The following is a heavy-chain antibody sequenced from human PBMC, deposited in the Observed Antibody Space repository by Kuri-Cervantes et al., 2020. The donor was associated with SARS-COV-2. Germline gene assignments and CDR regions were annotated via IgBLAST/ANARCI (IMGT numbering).Heavy chain of an antibody. CDR3: AKVGLSFDY. V-gene: IGHV3-23*01. J-gene: IGHJ4*02. D-gene: IGHD2/OR15-2a*01. CDR1: GFTFSSYA. CDR2: VSGSGVST. Sequence: GGSLRLSCTASGFTFSSYAMSWVRQAPGKGLEWVSTVSGSGVSTYYADSVKGRFTISRDNSASTMFLQMNSLRAEDTAPYFCAKVGLSFDYWGQGTLVTVSS.